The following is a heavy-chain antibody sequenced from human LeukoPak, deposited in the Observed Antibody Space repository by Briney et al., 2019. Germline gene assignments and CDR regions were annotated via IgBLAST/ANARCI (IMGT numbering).Heavy chain of an antibody. V-gene: IGHV3-23*01. D-gene: IGHD3-9*01. CDR3: AKSPAPTAYSDWSEDYYFDY. Sequence: GGSLRLSCAASGFTFSSSAMSWVRQAPGKGLEWVSGTSGSGGSTYYAASVKGRFTISRDNSKNTLYLQMNSLRAEDTAVYYCAKSPAPTAYSDWSEDYYFDYWGQGTLVTVSS. CDR2: TSGSGGST. CDR1: GFTFSSSA. J-gene: IGHJ4*02.